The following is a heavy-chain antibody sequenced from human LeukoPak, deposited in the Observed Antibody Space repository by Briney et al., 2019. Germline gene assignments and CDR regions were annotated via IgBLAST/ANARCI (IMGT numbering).Heavy chain of an antibody. Sequence: SETLSLTCTVAGGSLSTYYWNCIRQPAGKGLEWIGLIYTSGSTNYNPSLKSRVTMSVAASKNQFSLKLSSVTAADTAVYYCARCSGNGYDYSWFDPWGQGTLVTVSS. J-gene: IGHJ5*02. V-gene: IGHV4-4*07. CDR1: GGSLSTYY. D-gene: IGHD5-12*01. CDR3: ARCSGNGYDYSWFDP. CDR2: IYTSGST.